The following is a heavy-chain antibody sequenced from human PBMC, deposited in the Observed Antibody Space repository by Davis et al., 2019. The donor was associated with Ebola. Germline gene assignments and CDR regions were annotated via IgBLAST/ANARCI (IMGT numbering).Heavy chain of an antibody. V-gene: IGHV3-73*01. CDR1: GFTFSGSA. D-gene: IGHD6-13*01. CDR3: TSPSRGAVPGSDY. CDR2: IRSKANSYAT. J-gene: IGHJ4*02. Sequence: GESLKISCAASGFTFSGSAMHWVRQASGKGLEWVGRIRSKANSYATAYAASVKGRFTISRDDSKNTAYLQMNSLKTEDTAVYYCTSPSRGAVPGSDYWGQGTLVTVSS.